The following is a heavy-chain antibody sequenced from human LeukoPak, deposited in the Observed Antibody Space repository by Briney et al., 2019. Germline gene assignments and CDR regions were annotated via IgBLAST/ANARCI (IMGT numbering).Heavy chain of an antibody. CDR1: GSSLSSYW. D-gene: IGHD3-10*01. Sequence: HTGGSLRLSCAASGSSLSSYWMTSGRQPRGKGLGWGATIKQDGSEKNYVDSVKGRFSISRDTAESSLYLQMTSLSAADTAVYYCAKNRGSVSYNDYWGQGTLVTVSS. CDR2: IKQDGSEK. J-gene: IGHJ4*02. CDR3: AKNRGSVSYNDY. V-gene: IGHV3-7*01.